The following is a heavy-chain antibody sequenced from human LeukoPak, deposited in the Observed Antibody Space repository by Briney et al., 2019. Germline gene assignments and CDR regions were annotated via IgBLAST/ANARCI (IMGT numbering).Heavy chain of an antibody. CDR3: ARLTYTSCYEGYCYYYYMDV. V-gene: IGHV4-38-2*01. CDR1: GYSISSGYY. Sequence: SETLSLTCAVSGYSISSGYYWGWIRQPPGKGLEWIGSIYHSGSTYYNPSLKSRVTISVDTSKNQFSLKLSSVTAAGTAVYYCARLTYTSCYEGYCYYYYMDVWGKGTTVTVSS. J-gene: IGHJ6*03. D-gene: IGHD2-2*01. CDR2: IYHSGST.